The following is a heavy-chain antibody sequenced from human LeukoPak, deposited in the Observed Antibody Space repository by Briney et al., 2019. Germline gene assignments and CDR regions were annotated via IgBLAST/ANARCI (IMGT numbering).Heavy chain of an antibody. J-gene: IGHJ4*02. CDR2: INHSGST. CDR1: GGSFSGYY. Sequence: RPSETLSLTCAVCGGSFSGYYWSWIRQPPGKGLERIGEINHSGSTNYNPSLKSRVTISVDTSKNQFSLKLSSVTAADTAVYYCARLTYYYGSGSSPWGQGTLVTVSS. V-gene: IGHV4-34*01. CDR3: ARLTYYYGSGSSP. D-gene: IGHD3-10*01.